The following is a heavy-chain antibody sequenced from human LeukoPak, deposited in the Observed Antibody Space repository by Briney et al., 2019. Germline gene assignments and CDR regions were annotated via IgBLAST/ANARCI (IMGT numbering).Heavy chain of an antibody. CDR2: IESKTDGGTT. V-gene: IGHV3-15*04. CDR1: GFSFSDAW. CDR3: TTYGSGRKFDY. Sequence: GGSHRLSCAASGFSFSDAWMSWVRQIPGKGLEWVGRIESKTDGGTTDYAAPVKGRFTISRDDSTNTLYLQMDSLKSEDTAVYYCTTYGSGRKFDYWGQGILVTVSS. J-gene: IGHJ4*02. D-gene: IGHD3-10*01.